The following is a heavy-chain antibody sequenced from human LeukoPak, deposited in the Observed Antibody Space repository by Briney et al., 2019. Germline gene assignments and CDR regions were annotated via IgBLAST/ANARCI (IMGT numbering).Heavy chain of an antibody. CDR3: AKAGVRYYDSSGLYAFDI. V-gene: IGHV4-39*01. CDR2: IYYSGST. CDR1: GGSISSTSYF. Sequence: SETLSLTCTVSGGSISSTSYFWGWIRQPPGKGLEWIGTIYYSGSTYYNPSLKSRVTMSVDTSRNQFSLKLSSVNAADTAVYYCAKAGVRYYDSSGLYAFDIWGQGTMVTVSS. D-gene: IGHD3-22*01. J-gene: IGHJ3*02.